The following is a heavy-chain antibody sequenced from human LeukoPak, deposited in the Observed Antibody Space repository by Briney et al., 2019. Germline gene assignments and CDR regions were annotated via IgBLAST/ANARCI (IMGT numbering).Heavy chain of an antibody. CDR3: VTGDPIWFDP. CDR1: GFSFSNYA. Sequence: GGSLRLSCAASGFSFSNYATSWVRQAPGKGLEWVSGVTSGGGHIYYADFVKGRFTISRDDSKNTLFLQMDSLRVEDTAVYYCVTGDPIWFDPWGQGTLVTVSS. CDR2: VTSGGGHI. J-gene: IGHJ5*02. V-gene: IGHV3-23*01. D-gene: IGHD3-10*01.